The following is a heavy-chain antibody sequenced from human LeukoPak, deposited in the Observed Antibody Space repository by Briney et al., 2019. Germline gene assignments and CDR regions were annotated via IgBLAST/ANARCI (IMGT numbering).Heavy chain of an antibody. D-gene: IGHD1-1*01. CDR2: ISVRDDST. CDR1: GFTFTYV. Sequence: GGSLTLSCAASGFTFTYVMSWVHQAPGKGLEGVSSISVRDDSTYYADSVRGRFTISRDNSKNTVYLQMKSLRAEDTAIYYCAKNRQQLIPEDFDYWGQGTLVTVSS. CDR3: AKNRQQLIPEDFDY. J-gene: IGHJ4*02. V-gene: IGHV3-23*01.